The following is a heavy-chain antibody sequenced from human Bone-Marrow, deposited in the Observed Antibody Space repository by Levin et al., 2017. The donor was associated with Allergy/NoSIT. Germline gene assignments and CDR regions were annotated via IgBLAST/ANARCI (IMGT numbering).Heavy chain of an antibody. CDR1: GYTFTSYA. D-gene: IGHD2-15*01. J-gene: IGHJ6*03. V-gene: IGHV7-4-1*02. Sequence: ASVKVSCKASGYTFTSYAMNWVRQAPGQGLEWMGWINTNTGNPTYAQGFTGRFVFSLDTSVSTAYLQISSLKAEDTAVYYCARTVIHCSGGSCYFYYYYYYMDVWGKGTTVTVSS. CDR3: ARTVIHCSGGSCYFYYYYYYMDV. CDR2: INTNTGNP.